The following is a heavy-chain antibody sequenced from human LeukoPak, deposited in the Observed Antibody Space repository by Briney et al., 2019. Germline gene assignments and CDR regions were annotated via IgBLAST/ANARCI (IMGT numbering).Heavy chain of an antibody. J-gene: IGHJ2*01. CDR2: VSIGGSFI. V-gene: IGHV3-21*01. CDR1: GFTFSGYG. Sequence: GGSLRLSCAASGFTFSGYGMNWVRQAPGKGLEWVSFVSIGGSFIYYADSVKGRFTISRDDAKNSLYLEMNSLTAEDTAEYYCARNKINTVTTGWYFDLWGRGTLVSVSS. D-gene: IGHD4-17*01. CDR3: ARNKINTVTTGWYFDL.